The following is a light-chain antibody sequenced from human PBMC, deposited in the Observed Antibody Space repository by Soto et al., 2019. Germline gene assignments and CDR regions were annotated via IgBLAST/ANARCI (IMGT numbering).Light chain of an antibody. CDR1: SSDIGNYHL. J-gene: IGLJ1*01. CDR2: EVN. CDR3: CSYAGTVAYV. V-gene: IGLV2-23*02. Sequence: QSALTQPASVSGSPGQSITISCAGTSSDIGNYHLVSWYQQHPGKAPKLIICEVNKRPSGISDRFSGSKSGNTASLTISGLQAEDEDDYYCCSYAGTVAYVFGSGTKVTVL.